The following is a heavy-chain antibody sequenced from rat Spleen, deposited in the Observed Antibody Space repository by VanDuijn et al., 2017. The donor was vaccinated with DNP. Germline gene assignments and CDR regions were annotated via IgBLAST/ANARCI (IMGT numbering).Heavy chain of an antibody. CDR3: ARRSNYGGPPAY. CDR1: GFTFSSFP. CDR2: ISTSGGST. D-gene: IGHD1-11*01. Sequence: EVQLVESGGGLVQPGRSMKLSCAASGFTFSSFPMAWVRQAPTKGLEWVATISTSGGSTYYRDSVKGRFTISRDNAKSTLYLQMDSLRSEDTATYYCARRSNYGGPPAYWGQGTLVTVSS. J-gene: IGHJ3*01. V-gene: IGHV5-46*01.